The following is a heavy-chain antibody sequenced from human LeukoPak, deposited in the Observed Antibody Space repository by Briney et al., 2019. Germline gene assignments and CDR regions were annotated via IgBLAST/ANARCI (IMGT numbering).Heavy chain of an antibody. CDR3: ASCPSGGRTTYYYYYYMDV. D-gene: IGHD2-2*01. Sequence: GASVKVSCKASGGTFSSYAISWVRQAPGQGLEWMGGIIPIFGTANYAQKFQGRVTITADESTSTAYMELSSLRSEDTAVYYCASCPSGGRTTYYYYYYMDVWGKGTTVTVSS. V-gene: IGHV1-69*01. CDR1: GGTFSSYA. J-gene: IGHJ6*03. CDR2: IIPIFGTA.